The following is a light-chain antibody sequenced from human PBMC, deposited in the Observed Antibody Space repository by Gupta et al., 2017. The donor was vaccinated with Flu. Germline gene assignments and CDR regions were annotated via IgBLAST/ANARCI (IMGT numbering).Light chain of an antibody. V-gene: IGLV3-19*01. CDR1: SLRDYC. CDR2: GKN. CDR3: NSRDTSDKVVL. J-gene: IGLJ2*01. Sequence: SSGLTHDPAVSVALGQTVTITCQGDSLRDYCANWYQQKPGQAPILVIYGKNNRPSGIPDRFSGSISGTTASLTITGAQAEDEADYYCNSRDTSDKVVLFGGGTKLTVL.